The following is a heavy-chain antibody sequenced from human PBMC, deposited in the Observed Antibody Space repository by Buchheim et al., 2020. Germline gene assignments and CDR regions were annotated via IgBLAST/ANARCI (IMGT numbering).Heavy chain of an antibody. V-gene: IGHV3-23*01. CDR1: GVTFSNYD. CDR3: ARKDDTVTNNFDY. D-gene: IGHD4-17*01. Sequence: EVQLLESGGGLVQPGGSLRLSCAASGVTFSNYDMGWVRQAPGKGLEWVSTISESGASTFYAESVKGRFTISRANSRNTLYLQMSSLRAEDTAVYYCARKDDTVTNNFDYWGRGTL. J-gene: IGHJ4*02. CDR2: ISESGAST.